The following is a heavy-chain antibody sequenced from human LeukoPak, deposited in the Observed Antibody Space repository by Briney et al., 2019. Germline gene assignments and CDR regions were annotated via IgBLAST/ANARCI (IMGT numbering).Heavy chain of an antibody. CDR3: ASNPLPYYDSSGQGDYFDY. CDR2: IIPIFGTA. V-gene: IGHV1-69*01. J-gene: IGHJ4*02. D-gene: IGHD3-22*01. Sequence: ASVKVSCKASGGTFTSYAISWVRQAPGQGLEWMGGIIPIFGTANYAQKFQGRVTITADESTSTAYMELSSLRSEDTAVYYCASNPLPYYDSSGQGDYFDYWGQGTLVTVSS. CDR1: GGTFTSYA.